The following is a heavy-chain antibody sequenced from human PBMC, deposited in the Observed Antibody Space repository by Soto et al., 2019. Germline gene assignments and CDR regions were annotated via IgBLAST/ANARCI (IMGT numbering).Heavy chain of an antibody. J-gene: IGHJ6*02. V-gene: IGHV3-30-3*01. D-gene: IGHD2-15*01. CDR2: ISYDGNNK. CDR1: GFTFSSYA. Sequence: QVQLVESGGGVVQPGRSLRLSCAASGFTFSSYAMHWVRQAPGKGLEWVAVISYDGNNKYYADSVKGRFTISRDNSKKTLYRQMNSRRAEDTAVYYCARAGCDGGSCYALVGLRYGMDVWGQGTTVTVSS. CDR3: ARAGCDGGSCYALVGLRYGMDV.